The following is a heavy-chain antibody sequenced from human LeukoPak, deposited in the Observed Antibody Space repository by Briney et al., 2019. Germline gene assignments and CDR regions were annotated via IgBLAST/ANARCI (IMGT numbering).Heavy chain of an antibody. V-gene: IGHV4-38-2*01. J-gene: IGHJ4*02. CDR1: GYSTSSGYY. CDR3: AIRHSSGWLFDY. Sequence: PSETLSLTCAVSGYSTSSGYYWGWVRQPPGKGLEWIGNVYHSGSTFYNPSLKSRVTMSVDTSKNQFSLKLSSVTAADTAVYYCAIRHSSGWLFDYWGQGTLVTVSS. CDR2: VYHSGST. D-gene: IGHD6-19*01.